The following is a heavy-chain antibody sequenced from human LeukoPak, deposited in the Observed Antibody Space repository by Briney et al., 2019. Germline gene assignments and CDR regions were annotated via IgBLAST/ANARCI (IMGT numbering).Heavy chain of an antibody. CDR2: ISWNSGSI. Sequence: SLRLSCAASGFTFDDYAMHWVRQAPGKGLEWVSGISWNSGSIGYADSVKGRFTISRDNAKNSLYLQMNSLRAEDTALYYCAKDSGMYYYDSSGYSNFDYWGQGTLVTVSS. CDR3: AKDSGMYYYDSSGYSNFDY. V-gene: IGHV3-9*01. J-gene: IGHJ4*02. CDR1: GFTFDDYA. D-gene: IGHD3-22*01.